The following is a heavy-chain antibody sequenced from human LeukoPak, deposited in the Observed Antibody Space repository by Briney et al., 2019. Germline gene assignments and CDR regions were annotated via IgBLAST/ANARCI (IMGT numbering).Heavy chain of an antibody. J-gene: IGHJ4*02. CDR1: GYTFTGYY. Sequence: GASVKVSCKASGYTFTGYYMHWVRQAPGQGLEWMGWINPNSGGTNYAQKFQGRVTMTTDTSTSTAYMELRSLRSDDTAVYYCARDFRYCSGGSCYGLYWGQGTLVTVSS. CDR3: ARDFRYCSGGSCYGLY. D-gene: IGHD2-15*01. CDR2: INPNSGGT. V-gene: IGHV1-2*02.